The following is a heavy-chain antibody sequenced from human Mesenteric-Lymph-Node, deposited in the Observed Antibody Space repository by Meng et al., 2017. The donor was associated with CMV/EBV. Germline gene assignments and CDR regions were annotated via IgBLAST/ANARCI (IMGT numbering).Heavy chain of an antibody. Sequence: TFSGFSLSTSGMGVVWIRQPPGKALEWLALIYWDDDKRYSPSLKNRLTITKDTSKNQVVLTMANMDPVDTATYFCTHSRGYSYGFDYWGQGTLVTVSS. CDR3: THSRGYSYGFDY. V-gene: IGHV2-5*02. CDR2: IYWDDDK. D-gene: IGHD5-18*01. CDR1: GFSLSTSGMG. J-gene: IGHJ4*02.